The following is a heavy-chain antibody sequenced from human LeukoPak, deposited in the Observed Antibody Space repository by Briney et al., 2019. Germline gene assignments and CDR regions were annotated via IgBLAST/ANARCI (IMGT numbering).Heavy chain of an antibody. D-gene: IGHD6-13*01. CDR1: GFTFSSYA. V-gene: IGHV3-30-3*01. CDR2: ISYDGSNK. Sequence: QPGGSLRLSCAASGFTFSSYAMHWVRQAPGKGLEWVAVISYDGSNKYYADSVKGRFTISRDNSKNTLYLQMNSLRAEDTAVYYCARVAAAGTYQLGQDFDYWGQGTLVTVSS. CDR3: ARVAAAGTYQLGQDFDY. J-gene: IGHJ4*02.